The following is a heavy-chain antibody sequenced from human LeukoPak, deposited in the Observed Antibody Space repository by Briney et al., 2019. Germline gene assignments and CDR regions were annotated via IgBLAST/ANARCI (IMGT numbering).Heavy chain of an antibody. V-gene: IGHV4-38-2*01. J-gene: IGHJ4*02. CDR2: IYHSGST. CDR3: ARQFEQWLVPGEFDY. CDR1: GCSISSGYY. Sequence: SETLSLTCAVSGCSISSGYYWGWIRQPPGKGLEWIGSIYHSGSTYYNPSLKSRVTISVDTSKNQFSLKLSSVTAADTAVYYCARQFEQWLVPGEFDYWGQGTLVTVSS. D-gene: IGHD6-19*01.